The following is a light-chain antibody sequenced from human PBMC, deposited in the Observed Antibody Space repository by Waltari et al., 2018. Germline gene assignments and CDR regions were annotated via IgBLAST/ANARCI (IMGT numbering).Light chain of an antibody. CDR1: SSDVGGYNY. CDR2: EVS. Sequence: QSALTQTASVTGSPGQSITIPCTGKSSDVGGYNYVSWYQQHPGKAPKLMIYEVSNRPSGVSNRFSGSKSGNTASLTISGLQAEDEADYYCSSYTSSSTPVVFGGGTKLTVL. CDR3: SSYTSSSTPVV. J-gene: IGLJ2*01. V-gene: IGLV2-14*01.